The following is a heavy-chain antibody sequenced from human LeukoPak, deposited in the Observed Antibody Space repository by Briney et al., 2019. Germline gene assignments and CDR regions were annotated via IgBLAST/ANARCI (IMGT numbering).Heavy chain of an antibody. CDR1: GGSISSYY. Sequence: SETLSLTCTVSGGSISSYYWSWIRQPPGKGLEWIGYIYYSGSTNYNPSLKSRVTISVDTPKNQFSLKLSSVTAADTAVYYCARGTTIFGVVIAFDYWGQGTLVTVSS. D-gene: IGHD3-3*01. CDR3: ARGTTIFGVVIAFDY. CDR2: IYYSGST. V-gene: IGHV4-59*01. J-gene: IGHJ4*02.